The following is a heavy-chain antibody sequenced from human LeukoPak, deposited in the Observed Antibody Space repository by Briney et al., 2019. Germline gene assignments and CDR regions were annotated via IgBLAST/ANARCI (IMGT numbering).Heavy chain of an antibody. V-gene: IGHV3-7*03. Sequence: TGGSLRLSCAASGFTFSTYAMSWVRQAPGKGLKWVANIKQDGSEKYYVDSVKGRFTISRDNAQNSLYLQMNSLRAEDTAIYYCATSTAAAGTDWGQGTLVTVSS. D-gene: IGHD6-13*01. CDR2: IKQDGSEK. J-gene: IGHJ4*02. CDR1: GFTFSTYA. CDR3: ATSTAAAGTD.